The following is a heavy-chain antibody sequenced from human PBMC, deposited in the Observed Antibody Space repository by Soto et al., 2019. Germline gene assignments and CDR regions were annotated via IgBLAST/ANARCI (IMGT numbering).Heavy chain of an antibody. CDR3: ARAGNGYDYYYYYMDV. V-gene: IGHV1-18*01. Sequence: GASVKVSCKASGYTFTSYGISWVRQAPGQGLEWMGWISAYNGNTNYAQKLQGRVTMTTDTSTSTAYMELRSLRSDDTAVYYCARAGNGYDYYYYYMDVWGKGTTVTVSS. J-gene: IGHJ6*03. D-gene: IGHD5-12*01. CDR1: GYTFTSYG. CDR2: ISAYNGNT.